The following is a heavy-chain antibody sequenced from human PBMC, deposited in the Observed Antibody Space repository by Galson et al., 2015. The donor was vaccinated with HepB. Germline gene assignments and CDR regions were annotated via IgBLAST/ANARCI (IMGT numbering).Heavy chain of an antibody. CDR1: GDSVSSNRAA. D-gene: IGHD3-16*01. J-gene: IGHJ3*01. Sequence: CAISGDSVSSNRAAWTWIRQSPSRGLEWLGRTYFRSKWHYDYAESVKSRMTVNADTSRNQFSLEVHSVTPEDTAVYYCARDQRLGELWLKSDAFDVWGQGTVVTVSS. CDR2: TYFRSKWHY. V-gene: IGHV6-1*01. CDR3: ARDQRLGELWLKSDAFDV.